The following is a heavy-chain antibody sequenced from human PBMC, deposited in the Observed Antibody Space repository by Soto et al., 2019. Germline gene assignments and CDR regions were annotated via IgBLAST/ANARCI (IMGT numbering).Heavy chain of an antibody. V-gene: IGHV3-30-3*01. CDR3: ARVPSSSGRAHFDY. CDR2: ISYDGSNK. CDR1: GFTFSSSA. D-gene: IGHD2-15*01. Sequence: XXSLRLSCAASGFTFSSSAMHWVRQAPGKGLEWVAVISYDGSNKYYADSVKGRFPISRDNSKNTLYLQMNSLRAEDTAVYYCARVPSSSGRAHFDYWGQGTLVTVSS. J-gene: IGHJ4*02.